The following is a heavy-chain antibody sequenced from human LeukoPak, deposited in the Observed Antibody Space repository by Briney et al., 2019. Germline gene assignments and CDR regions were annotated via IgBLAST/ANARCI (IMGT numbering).Heavy chain of an antibody. CDR1: GFTFINYG. V-gene: IGHV3-23*01. CDR3: AKPGSGWYNDY. Sequence: GGSLRLSCAAPGFTFINYGMSWVRQAPGKGLEWVSGVSGSGGADAGSTYYAASVKGRFTISRDNSKNTLYLQMNSLTVEDTAVYYCAKPGSGWYNDYWGQGTLVTVSS. CDR2: VSGSGGADAGST. J-gene: IGHJ4*02. D-gene: IGHD6-19*01.